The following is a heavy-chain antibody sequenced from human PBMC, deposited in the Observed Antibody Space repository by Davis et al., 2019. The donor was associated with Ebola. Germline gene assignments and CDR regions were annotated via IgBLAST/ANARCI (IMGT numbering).Heavy chain of an antibody. CDR1: GGSISSYY. J-gene: IGHJ4*02. D-gene: IGHD4-23*01. CDR3: ARSVGGNYFDY. CDR2: IYYSGST. Sequence: SETLSLTCTVSGGSISSYYWSWIRQPPGKGLEWIGYIYYSGSTNYNPSLKSRVTISVDTSEKQFSLTLNSMTAADTAKYYCARSVGGNYFDYWGRGALVTVSS. V-gene: IGHV4-59*08.